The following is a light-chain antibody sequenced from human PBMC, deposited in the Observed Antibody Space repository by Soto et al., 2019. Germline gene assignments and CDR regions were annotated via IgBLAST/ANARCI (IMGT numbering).Light chain of an antibody. CDR3: QQYDKSPFT. V-gene: IGKV1-6*01. CDR2: AAS. CDR1: QGIRND. Sequence: AIQMTQSPSSLSASVGDRVTITCRASQGIRNDLGWYQQKPGKAPKLLIYAASSLQSGVPSRFSGSGSGTDFTLTISSLQPEDFAVYFCQQYDKSPFTFGPGTKVDIK. J-gene: IGKJ3*01.